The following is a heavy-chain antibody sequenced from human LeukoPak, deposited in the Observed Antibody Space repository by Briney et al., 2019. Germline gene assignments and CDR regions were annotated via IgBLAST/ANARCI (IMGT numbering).Heavy chain of an antibody. CDR3: ARGLRCSSTSCYRGRGSYFDY. CDR1: GGSFSGYY. CDR2: INHSGST. D-gene: IGHD2-2*02. V-gene: IGHV4-34*01. Sequence: SETLSLTCAVYGGSFSGYYWSWIRQPPGKGLEWIGEINHSGSTNYNPSLKSRVTISVDTSKNQFSLKLSSVTAADTAVYYCARGLRCSSTSCYRGRGSYFDYWGQGTLVTVSS. J-gene: IGHJ4*02.